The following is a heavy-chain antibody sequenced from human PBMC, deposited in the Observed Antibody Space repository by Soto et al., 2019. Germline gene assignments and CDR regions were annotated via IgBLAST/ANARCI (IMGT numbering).Heavy chain of an antibody. Sequence: SQTLSLTCAISGDSVSSNSAAWNWIRQSPSRGLEWLGRTYYRSKWYNDYAVSVKSRITINPDTSKNQFSLQLNSVTPEDTAVYYCARGSYDYIWGSYRGRAFDIWGQGTMVPVSS. D-gene: IGHD3-16*02. V-gene: IGHV6-1*01. CDR2: TYYRSKWYN. CDR1: GDSVSSNSAA. CDR3: ARGSYDYIWGSYRGRAFDI. J-gene: IGHJ3*02.